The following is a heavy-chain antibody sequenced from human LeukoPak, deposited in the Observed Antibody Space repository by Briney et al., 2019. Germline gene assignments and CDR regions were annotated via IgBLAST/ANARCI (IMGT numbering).Heavy chain of an antibody. V-gene: IGHV4-39*07. J-gene: IGHJ4*02. D-gene: IGHD6-6*01. CDR1: GGSISSISYY. Sequence: SETLSLTCTVSGGSISSISYYWGWIRQPPGNGLEWIVSMYYSGSTYNNPSLKSRVTISVDTSKNQFSLKLSSVTAADTAVYYCARATRAARHFDYWGQGTLVTVSS. CDR3: ARATRAARHFDY. CDR2: MYYSGST.